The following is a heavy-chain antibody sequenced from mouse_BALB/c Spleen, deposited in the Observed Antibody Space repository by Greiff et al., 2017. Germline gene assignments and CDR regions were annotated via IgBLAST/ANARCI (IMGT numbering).Heavy chain of an antibody. D-gene: IGHD1-1*01. J-gene: IGHJ2*01. Sequence: EVMLVESGPGLVKPSQSLSLTCTVTGYSITSDYAWNWIRQFPGNKLEWMGYISYSGSTSYNPSLKSRISITRDTSKNQFFLQLNSVTTEDTATYYCASEDYYGSRDYWGQGTTLTVSS. CDR1: GYSITSDYA. V-gene: IGHV3-2*02. CDR3: ASEDYYGSRDY. CDR2: ISYSGST.